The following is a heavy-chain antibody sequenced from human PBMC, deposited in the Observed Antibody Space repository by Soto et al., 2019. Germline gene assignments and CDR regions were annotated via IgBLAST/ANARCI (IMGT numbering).Heavy chain of an antibody. CDR3: ARTCIAAAGTDY. Sequence: QVQLVQSGAEVKKPGASVKVSCKASGYTFTGYYMHWVRQAPGQGLEWMGWINPNSGDTNYAQKIQGNVTMTRDTPNSTDNMELSRLRSNDTALYYCARTCIAAAGTDYWGQGSLVTGS. CDR2: INPNSGDT. V-gene: IGHV1-2*02. D-gene: IGHD6-13*01. CDR1: GYTFTGYY. J-gene: IGHJ4*02.